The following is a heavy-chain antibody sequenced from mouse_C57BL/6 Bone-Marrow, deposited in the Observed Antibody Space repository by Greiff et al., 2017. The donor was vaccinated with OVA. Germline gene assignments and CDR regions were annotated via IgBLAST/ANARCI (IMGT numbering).Heavy chain of an antibody. CDR3: AREALPFITTDWYFDV. J-gene: IGHJ1*03. V-gene: IGHV1-39*01. CDR1: GYSFTDYN. CDR2: INPNYGTT. D-gene: IGHD1-1*01. Sequence: EVKVVESGPELVKPGASVKISCKASGYSFTDYNMNWVKQSNGKSLEWIGVINPNYGTTSYNQKFKGKATLTVDQSSSTAYMQLNSLTSEDSAVYYCAREALPFITTDWYFDVWGTGTTVTVSS.